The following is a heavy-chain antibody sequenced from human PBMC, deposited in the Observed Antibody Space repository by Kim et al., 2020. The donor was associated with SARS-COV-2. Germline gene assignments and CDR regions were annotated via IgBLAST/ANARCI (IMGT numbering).Heavy chain of an antibody. V-gene: IGHV4-34*01. J-gene: IGHJ6*02. CDR3: ARGTRQWMVRGADECDMDD. Sequence: KSRVTISVDTSKNQFSLKLSSVTAADTAVYYCARGTRQWMVRGADECDMDDWGQGTTVTVSS. D-gene: IGHD6-19*01.